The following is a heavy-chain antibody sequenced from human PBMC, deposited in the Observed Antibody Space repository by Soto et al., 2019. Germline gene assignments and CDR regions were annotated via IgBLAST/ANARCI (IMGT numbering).Heavy chain of an antibody. V-gene: IGHV4-31*03. CDR2: IYYSGRT. CDR3: ARVIGWFGELSKNWFDP. Sequence: PSETLSLTCTVSGGSISSGGYYWSWIRQHPGKGLEWIGYIYYSGRTYYNPSLKSRVTISVDTSKNQFSLKLSSVTAADTAVYYCARVIGWFGELSKNWFDPWGQGTLVTVSS. D-gene: IGHD3-10*01. J-gene: IGHJ5*02. CDR1: GGSISSGGYY.